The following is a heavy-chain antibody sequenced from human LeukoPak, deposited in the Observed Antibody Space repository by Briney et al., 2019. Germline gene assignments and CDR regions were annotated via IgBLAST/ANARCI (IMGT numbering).Heavy chain of an antibody. CDR3: ARDSGSYYGEDFDY. V-gene: IGHV1-18*01. D-gene: IGHD1-26*01. J-gene: IGHJ4*02. Sequence: ASVKVSSTASGYTFTTYGISWVRPAPGQGLEWMARISAYNGNTNYAQKLQGRVTMTTDTSPSTAYRELRSLRSDDTAVYYCARDSGSYYGEDFDYWGQGTLVTVSS. CDR2: ISAYNGNT. CDR1: GYTFTTYG.